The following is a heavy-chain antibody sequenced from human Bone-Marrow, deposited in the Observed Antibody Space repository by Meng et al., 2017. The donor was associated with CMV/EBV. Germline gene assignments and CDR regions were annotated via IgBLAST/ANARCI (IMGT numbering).Heavy chain of an antibody. J-gene: IGHJ4*02. D-gene: IGHD3-10*01. Sequence: ASVKVSCKASGYTFTSYYMHWVRQAPGQGLEWMGIINPSGGSTSYAQKFQGRVTMTRDTSTSTVYMELSSLRSEDTAVYYCARDWFGDGSGSPPLYYFDYWGQGKLVTVSS. CDR1: GYTFTSYY. V-gene: IGHV1-46*01. CDR2: INPSGGST. CDR3: ARDWFGDGSGSPPLYYFDY.